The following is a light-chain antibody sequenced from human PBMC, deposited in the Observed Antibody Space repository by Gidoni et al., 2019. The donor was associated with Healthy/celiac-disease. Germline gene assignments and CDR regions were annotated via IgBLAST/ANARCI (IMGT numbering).Light chain of an antibody. CDR1: QSVSSSY. Sequence: EIVLTQSPGTLSLSPGERATLSCRASQSVSSSYLAWYQQKPGQAPRLLIYGASSRATGIPDRFSGSGYGTDFTLTISRLEPEDFAVYYCQQYGSSQYTFXQXTKLEIK. CDR2: GAS. V-gene: IGKV3-20*01. CDR3: QQYGSSQYT. J-gene: IGKJ2*01.